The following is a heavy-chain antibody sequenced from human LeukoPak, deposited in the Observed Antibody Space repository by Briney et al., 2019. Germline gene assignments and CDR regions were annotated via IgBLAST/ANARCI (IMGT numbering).Heavy chain of an antibody. V-gene: IGHV3-23*01. CDR3: AKGSSGSRPYYFDH. Sequence: PGGSLRLSCAASDFTVNNVWMNWVRQAPGKGLEWVSAITGSGGSTYHADSVEGRITISRDNSKNTLYLQMNCLRGEDTAVYYCAKGSSGSRPYYFDHWGQGTLVTVSS. D-gene: IGHD3-22*01. CDR2: ITGSGGST. J-gene: IGHJ4*02. CDR1: DFTVNNVW.